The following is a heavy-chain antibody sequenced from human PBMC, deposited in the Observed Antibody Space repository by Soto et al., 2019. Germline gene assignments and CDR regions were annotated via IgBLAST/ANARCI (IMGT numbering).Heavy chain of an antibody. CDR1: GFTFSNYG. V-gene: IGHV3-23*01. CDR2: ITGSGGST. CDR3: AKERPSYYDILTQGMDV. Sequence: GGSLRLSCADSGFTFSNYGMSWVRQAPGKGLEWVSGITGSGGSTYYADSVKGRFTISRDNSKNTLYLQMNSLRAEDTAVYYCAKERPSYYDILTQGMDVWGQGTTAPVSS. D-gene: IGHD3-9*01. J-gene: IGHJ6*02.